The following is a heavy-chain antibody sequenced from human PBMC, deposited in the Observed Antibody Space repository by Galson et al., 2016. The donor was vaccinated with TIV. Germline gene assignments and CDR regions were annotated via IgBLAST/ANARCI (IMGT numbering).Heavy chain of an antibody. D-gene: IGHD5-18*01. CDR1: GFTFSRFW. CDR2: ISDDATTT. Sequence: SLRLSCAASGFTFSRFWMHWVRQAPGKGLVWVSRISDDATTTTYADSVKGRFTISRANTKNTLHLQMNSLRADDTAVYYCARHGDTATGDAFDIWGQGTMVTVSS. V-gene: IGHV3-74*01. J-gene: IGHJ3*02. CDR3: ARHGDTATGDAFDI.